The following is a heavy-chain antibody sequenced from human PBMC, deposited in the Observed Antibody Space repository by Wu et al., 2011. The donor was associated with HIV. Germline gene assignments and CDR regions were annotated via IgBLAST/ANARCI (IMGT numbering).Heavy chain of an antibody. CDR1: GYTFTGYY. CDR2: INPNSGGT. Sequence: QVQLVQSGAEVKKPGASVNVSCKASGYTFTGYYMHWVRQAPGQGLEWMGWINPNSGGTNYAQKFQGRVTMTRDTSISTAYMELSSLRSEDTAVYYCARDSGGTYYYDSSGYSGYYMDVWGKGTTVTVSS. V-gene: IGHV1-2*02. D-gene: IGHD3-22*01. CDR3: ARDSGGTYYYDSSGYSGYYMDV. J-gene: IGHJ6*03.